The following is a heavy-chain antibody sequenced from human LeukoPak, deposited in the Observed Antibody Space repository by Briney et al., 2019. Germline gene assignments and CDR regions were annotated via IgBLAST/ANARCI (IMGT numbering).Heavy chain of an antibody. Sequence: GGSLSISCAASGFVFSASYMSWVRKAPGKGLEWVATIKPDGSEKYHVDSVSGRFTISRDNTNDSLFLQMNSLRVDDTAVYYCVRGGTYWTVSWGQGTLVNVS. J-gene: IGHJ5*01. CDR3: VRGGTYWTVS. CDR2: IKPDGSEK. V-gene: IGHV3-7*01. CDR1: GFVFSASY.